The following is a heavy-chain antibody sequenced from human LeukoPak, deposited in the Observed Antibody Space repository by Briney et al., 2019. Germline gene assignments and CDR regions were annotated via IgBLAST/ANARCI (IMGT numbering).Heavy chain of an antibody. Sequence: SETLSLTCTVSGGSISSYYWSWIRQPPGKGLEWIGYIYYSGSTNYNPSLKSRVTISVDTSKNQFSLKLSSVTAADTAVYYCARVVVVVPDAIIWFDPWGQGTLVTVSS. V-gene: IGHV4-59*01. J-gene: IGHJ5*02. CDR3: ARVVVVVPDAIIWFDP. CDR2: IYYSGST. CDR1: GGSISSYY. D-gene: IGHD2-2*02.